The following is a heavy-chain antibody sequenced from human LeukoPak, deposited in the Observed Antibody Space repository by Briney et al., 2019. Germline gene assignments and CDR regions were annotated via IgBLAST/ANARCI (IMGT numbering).Heavy chain of an antibody. J-gene: IGHJ4*02. CDR3: ARGGLQFPFDS. CDR1: GGSISSSSYY. CDR2: IYYSGST. Sequence: PSETLSLTCTVSGGSISSSSYYWSWIRQPPGKGLEWIAYIYYSGSTNYNPSLRSRVTISLDTSKNQFSLKLTSVTAADTAVYYCARGGLQFPFDSWGQGTPVTVSS. V-gene: IGHV4-61*01. D-gene: IGHD5-24*01.